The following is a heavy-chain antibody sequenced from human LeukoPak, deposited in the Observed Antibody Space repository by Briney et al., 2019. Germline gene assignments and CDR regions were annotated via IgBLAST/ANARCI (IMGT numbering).Heavy chain of an antibody. J-gene: IGHJ6*03. V-gene: IGHV3-23*01. D-gene: IGHD3-22*01. CDR2: ISGSGGST. CDR1: GFTFSSYA. CDR3: AKEIVVVPRYMDV. Sequence: TGGSLRLSCAASGFTFSSYAMSWVRQAPGKGLEWVSAISGSGGSTYYADSVKGRLTISRDNSKNTLYLQINSLRAEDTAVYYCAKEIVVVPRYMDVWGKGTTVTVS.